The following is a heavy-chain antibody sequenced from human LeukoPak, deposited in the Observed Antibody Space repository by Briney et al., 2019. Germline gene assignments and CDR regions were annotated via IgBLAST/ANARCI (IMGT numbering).Heavy chain of an antibody. V-gene: IGHV4-39*07. Sequence: SETLSLTCTVSGGSISSSSYYWGWIRQPPGKGLEWIGRIYTSGSTNYNPSLKSRVTMSVDTSKNQFSLKLSSVTAADTAVYYCAREGIVVVPAAILYYFDYWGQGTLVTVSS. CDR1: GGSISSSSYY. CDR3: AREGIVVVPAAILYYFDY. J-gene: IGHJ4*02. CDR2: IYTSGST. D-gene: IGHD2-2*01.